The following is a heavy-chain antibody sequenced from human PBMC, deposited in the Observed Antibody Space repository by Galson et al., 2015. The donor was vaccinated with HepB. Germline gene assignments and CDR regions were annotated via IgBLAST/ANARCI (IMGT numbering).Heavy chain of an antibody. Sequence: SLRLSCAASGFTFSSFGMHWVRQAPGKGLEWVAVIWYDGSNKYYADSVKGRFTISRDTSKNTLYLQMSSLRADDTAVYFCAKEALPDYGGVTGLDYWGQETLVTVSS. J-gene: IGHJ4*02. CDR1: GFTFSSFG. CDR2: IWYDGSNK. D-gene: IGHD4-23*01. CDR3: AKEALPDYGGVTGLDY. V-gene: IGHV3-33*06.